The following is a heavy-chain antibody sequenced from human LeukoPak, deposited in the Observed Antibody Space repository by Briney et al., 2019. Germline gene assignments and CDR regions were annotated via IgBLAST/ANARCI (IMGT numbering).Heavy chain of an antibody. CDR3: ARAPNFIAALRFDY. CDR1: GGTFSSYA. V-gene: IGHV1-69*05. J-gene: IGHJ4*02. Sequence: SVKVSCKASGGTFSSYAISWVRQAPGQGLEWMGRIIPIFGTANYAQKFQGRVTITTDESTSTAYMELSSLRSEDTAVYYCARAPNFIAALRFDYWGQGTLVTVSS. CDR2: IIPIFGTA. D-gene: IGHD6-6*01.